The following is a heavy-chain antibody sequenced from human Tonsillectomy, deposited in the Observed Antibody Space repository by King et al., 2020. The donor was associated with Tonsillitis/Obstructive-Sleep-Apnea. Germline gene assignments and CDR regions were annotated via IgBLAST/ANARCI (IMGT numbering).Heavy chain of an antibody. CDR3: ARGHQYDFWSGYEH. D-gene: IGHD3-3*01. Sequence: VQLVHSGSELKKPGASVKVFCKASGYSFTRFAMNWVRWAPGQGLEWMGWIDTNTGNPTYAPGFTGRFVLSLDTSGTTAYLQISSLKAEDTAVYYCARGHQYDFWSGYEHWGQGTLVTVSS. CDR2: IDTNTGNP. CDR1: GYSFTRFA. V-gene: IGHV7-4-1*02. J-gene: IGHJ1*01.